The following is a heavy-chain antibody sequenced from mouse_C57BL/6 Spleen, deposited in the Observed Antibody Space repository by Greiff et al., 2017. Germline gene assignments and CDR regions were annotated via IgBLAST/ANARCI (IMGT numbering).Heavy chain of an antibody. D-gene: IGHD1-1*01. CDR1: GFNIKDYY. Sequence: VQLQQSGAELVKPGASVKLSCTASGFNIKDYYMHWVKQRTEQGLEWIGRIDPEDGETKYAPKFQGKATITADTSSNTAYLQLSSLTSEDTAVYYCASYYGRRRVYYYAMDYWGQGTSVTVSS. J-gene: IGHJ4*01. CDR3: ASYYGRRRVYYYAMDY. CDR2: IDPEDGET. V-gene: IGHV14-2*01.